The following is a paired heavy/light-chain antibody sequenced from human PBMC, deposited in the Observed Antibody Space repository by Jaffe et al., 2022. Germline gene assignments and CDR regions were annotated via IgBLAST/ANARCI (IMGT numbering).Light chain of an antibody. CDR2: WAS. CDR1: QNLLYSSNSKNY. Sequence: DIVMTQSPDSLAVSLGERATLNCKSSQNLLYSSNSKNYLAWYQQKPGQPPKLLIYWASTRQSGVPDRFSGSGSGTDFALTISSLQAEDVAVYYCQQYYNAPYTFGQGTKLEIK. V-gene: IGKV4-1*01. J-gene: IGKJ2*01. CDR3: QQYYNAPYT.
Heavy chain of an antibody. V-gene: IGHV2-5*01. CDR3: AHRVDYTSTWYNWFDP. J-gene: IGHJ5*02. Sequence: QITLKESGPTLVKPTQTLTLTCAFSGFSLTTSGVGVGWFRQPPGKALEWLALIDWNDDKRYSPSLKSRLTIAKDTSKNLVVLTMTNMDPVDTATYYCAHRVDYTSTWYNWFDPWGQGVLVTVSS. CDR1: GFSLTTSGVG. CDR2: IDWNDDK. D-gene: IGHD3-3*01.